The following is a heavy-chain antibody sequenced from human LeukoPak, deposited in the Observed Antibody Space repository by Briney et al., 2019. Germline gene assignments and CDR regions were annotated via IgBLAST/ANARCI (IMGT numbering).Heavy chain of an antibody. D-gene: IGHD6-19*01. V-gene: IGHV3-7*01. CDR2: IQQDGSET. Sequence: PGGSLRLSCAASGFTVSSNYMSWVRQAPGKGLEWVANIQQDGSETYYVDSVKGRFTISRDNAKNSLYLQMNSLRADDTAVYYCATSGGSGWSRDINWFDPWGQGTLVTVSS. CDR1: GFTVSSNY. J-gene: IGHJ5*02. CDR3: ATSGGSGWSRDINWFDP.